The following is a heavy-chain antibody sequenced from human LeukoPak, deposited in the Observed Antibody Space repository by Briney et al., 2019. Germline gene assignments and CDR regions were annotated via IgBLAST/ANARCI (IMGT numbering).Heavy chain of an antibody. Sequence: GESLKISCKGSGYSFTNYWIAWVRQMPGKGLEWMGMIYPDDSDTRYSPSFQGHVTISADKSITTAYLQWSSLKASDTAMYYCARHIGLTTRYLDYWGQGTLVTVSS. J-gene: IGHJ4*02. V-gene: IGHV5-51*01. CDR3: ARHIGLTTRYLDY. D-gene: IGHD4/OR15-4a*01. CDR2: IYPDDSDT. CDR1: GYSFTNYW.